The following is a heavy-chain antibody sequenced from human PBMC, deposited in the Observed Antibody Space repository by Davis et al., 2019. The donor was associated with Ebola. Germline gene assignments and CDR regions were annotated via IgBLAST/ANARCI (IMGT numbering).Heavy chain of an antibody. V-gene: IGHV4-30-4*01. CDR3: AGGAWELLFDAFDI. J-gene: IGHJ3*02. D-gene: IGHD1-26*01. CDR2: IYYSGST. Sequence: SETLSLTCTVSGGSISSGGYTWSWIRQPPGKGLEWIGYIYYSGSTYYNPSLKSRVTISVDTSKNQFSLKLSSVTAADTAVYYCAGGAWELLFDAFDIWGQGTMVTVSS. CDR1: GGSISSGGYT.